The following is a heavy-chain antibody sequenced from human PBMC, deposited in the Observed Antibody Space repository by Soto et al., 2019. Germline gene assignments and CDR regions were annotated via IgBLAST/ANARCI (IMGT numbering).Heavy chain of an antibody. Sequence: QVQLVQSGAEVKTPGASVKVSCKASGYTFTSYDMNWVRQAPGQGLEWMGLMNPNSGNTGYAQKFQGRLTITRDTAISIAHMELSSLRNEDTAVYYCARSDGYNFNWLDSWGQGTLVTVSA. CDR2: MNPNSGNT. D-gene: IGHD2-21*01. J-gene: IGHJ5*01. CDR1: GYTFTSYD. CDR3: ARSDGYNFNWLDS. V-gene: IGHV1-8*01.